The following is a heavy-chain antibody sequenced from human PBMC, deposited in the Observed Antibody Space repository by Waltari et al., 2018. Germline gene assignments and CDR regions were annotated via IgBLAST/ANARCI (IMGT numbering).Heavy chain of an antibody. CDR1: GYTCTNYY. CDR2: INPKSGCT. J-gene: IGHJ4*02. V-gene: IGHV1-2*02. D-gene: IGHD5-12*01. CDR3: ARDRGSDGYTLSFDY. Sequence: QVQLVQSGAEVKKPGASVKVSCKASGYTCTNYYIHGVRQAPGKGLEWMGWINPKSGCTDDAQKFQGRVTVTTDTSISTAYMELRSLRSDDTAVYLCARDRGSDGYTLSFDYWGQGTLVTVSS.